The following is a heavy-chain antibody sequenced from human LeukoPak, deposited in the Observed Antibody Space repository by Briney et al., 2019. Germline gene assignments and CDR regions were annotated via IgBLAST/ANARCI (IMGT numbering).Heavy chain of an antibody. Sequence: GGSLRLSCAASGFTFSSYSMNWVRQAPGKGLEWVSSISSSSSYIYYADSVKGRSTISRDNAKNSLYLQMNSLRAEDTAVYYCARSLYSSNPFDPWGQGTLVTVSS. D-gene: IGHD6-13*01. CDR3: ARSLYSSNPFDP. V-gene: IGHV3-21*01. CDR1: GFTFSSYS. J-gene: IGHJ5*02. CDR2: ISSSSSYI.